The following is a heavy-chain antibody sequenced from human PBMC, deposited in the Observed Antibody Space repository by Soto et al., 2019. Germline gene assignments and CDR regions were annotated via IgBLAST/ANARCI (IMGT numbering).Heavy chain of an antibody. Sequence: EVQLSECGGGLVQPGGSLRPSCKASGFTFGLYSMNWVRQSPGKGREWVSANSGSGGTTYYTDSVKGRFTISRDHSKKTVYLHMNRLRAEDTAVYYCVKRMAEAGWYSYYFDYWGQGTLVTVSS. J-gene: IGHJ4*02. D-gene: IGHD2-15*01. V-gene: IGHV3-23*01. CDR1: GFTFGLYS. CDR3: VKRMAEAGWYSYYFDY. CDR2: NSGSGGTT.